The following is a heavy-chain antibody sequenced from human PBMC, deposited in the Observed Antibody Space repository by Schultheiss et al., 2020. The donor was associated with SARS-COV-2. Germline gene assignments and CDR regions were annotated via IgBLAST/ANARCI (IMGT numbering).Heavy chain of an antibody. Sequence: GGSLRLSCKGSGHSFNSYWVGWVRQMPGKGLEWMGIIYPGDSDTRYSPSFEGQVTFSADKSISTAYLQWSSLKASDTAMYYCARSLPYYRYAMDVWGQGTTVTVSS. J-gene: IGHJ6*02. CDR3: ARSLPYYRYAMDV. V-gene: IGHV5-51*01. CDR1: GHSFNSYW. CDR2: IYPGDSDT.